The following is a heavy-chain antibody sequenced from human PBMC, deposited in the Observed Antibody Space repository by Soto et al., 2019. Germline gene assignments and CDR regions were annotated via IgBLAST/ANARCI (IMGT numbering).Heavy chain of an antibody. J-gene: IGHJ4*02. CDR2: INHSGST. Sequence: QVQLQQWGAGLLKPSETLSLTCAVYGGSFSGYYWSWIRQPPGKGLEWIGEINHSGSTNYNPSLKRRVPLSVDTPKNQVSLTLSSVTAAATAVYYCARGVGVAAAGKDLDYWGQGTLVTVSS. D-gene: IGHD6-13*01. CDR3: ARGVGVAAAGKDLDY. V-gene: IGHV4-34*01. CDR1: GGSFSGYY.